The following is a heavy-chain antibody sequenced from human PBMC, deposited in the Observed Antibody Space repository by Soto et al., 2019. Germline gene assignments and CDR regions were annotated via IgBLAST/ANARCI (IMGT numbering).Heavy chain of an antibody. Sequence: LSLTCTVSGGSISSYYWSWIRQPAGKGLEWIGRIYTSGSTNYNPSLKSRVTMSVDTSKNQFSLKLSSVTAADTAVYYCARDRGMTTVTNFDYWGQGTLVTVSS. CDR1: GGSISSYY. D-gene: IGHD4-17*01. CDR2: IYTSGST. CDR3: ARDRGMTTVTNFDY. V-gene: IGHV4-4*07. J-gene: IGHJ4*02.